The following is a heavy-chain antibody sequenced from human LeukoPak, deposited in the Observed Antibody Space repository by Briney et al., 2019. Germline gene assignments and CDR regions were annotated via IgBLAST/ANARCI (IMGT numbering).Heavy chain of an antibody. CDR3: AREISDLFDY. CDR2: ISSSSSYI. D-gene: IGHD2-21*02. V-gene: IGHV3-21*01. Sequence: GGSLRLSCAASGFIFSSYSMNWVRQAPGKGLEWVSSISSSSSYIYYADSVKGRFTISRDNAKNSLYLQMNSLRAEDTAVYYCAREISDLFDYWGQGTLVTVSS. J-gene: IGHJ4*02. CDR1: GFIFSSYS.